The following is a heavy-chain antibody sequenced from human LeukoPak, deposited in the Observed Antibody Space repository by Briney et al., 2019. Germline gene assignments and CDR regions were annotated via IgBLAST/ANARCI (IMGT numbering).Heavy chain of an antibody. CDR1: GGTFSSYA. CDR2: FIPIFGTA. Sequence: SVKVSCKASGGTFSSYAISWVRQAPGQGLEWMGGFIPIFGTANYAQKFQGRVTMTEDTSTDTAYMELSSLRSEDTAVYYCASIAVAGTGGLGNRFDPWGQGTLVTVSS. CDR3: ASIAVAGTGGLGNRFDP. J-gene: IGHJ5*02. V-gene: IGHV1-69*06. D-gene: IGHD6-19*01.